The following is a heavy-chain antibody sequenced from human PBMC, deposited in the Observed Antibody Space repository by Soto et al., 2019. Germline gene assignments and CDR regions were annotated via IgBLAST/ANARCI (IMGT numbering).Heavy chain of an antibody. CDR3: ARVGRYCSGGSCHSDWYFDL. CDR1: GFTFSDHY. D-gene: IGHD2-15*01. J-gene: IGHJ2*01. V-gene: IGHV3-72*01. Sequence: EVQLVESGGGLVQPGGSLRLSCAASGFTFSDHYMDWVRQAPGKGLEWVGRTRNKANSYTTEYATSVKGRFTISRDDSKISLYLQINSLKTEDTAVYYCARVGRYCSGGSCHSDWYFDLWGRGILVTVSS. CDR2: TRNKANSYTT.